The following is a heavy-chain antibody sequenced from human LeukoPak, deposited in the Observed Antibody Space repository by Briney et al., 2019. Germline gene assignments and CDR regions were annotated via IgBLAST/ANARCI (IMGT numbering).Heavy chain of an antibody. V-gene: IGHV1-46*01. D-gene: IGHD3-22*01. CDR1: GYTFTSYY. CDR3: ARALDSSGYWTPSLGYYYYYYMDV. Sequence: AASVKVSCKASGYTFTSYYMHWVRQAPGQGLEWMGIINPSGGSTSYAQKFQGRVTMTRDMSTSTVYMELSSLRSEDTAVYYCARALDSSGYWTPSLGYYYYYYMDVWGKGTTVTISS. J-gene: IGHJ6*03. CDR2: INPSGGST.